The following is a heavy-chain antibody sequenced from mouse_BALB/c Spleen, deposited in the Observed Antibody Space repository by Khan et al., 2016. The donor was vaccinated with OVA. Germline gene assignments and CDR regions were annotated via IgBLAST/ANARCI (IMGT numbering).Heavy chain of an antibody. CDR2: ISYGGST. D-gene: IGHD1-1*01. V-gene: IGHV3-2*02. J-gene: IGHJ4*01. CDR1: GYSITSDYA. Sequence: EVQLQESGPGLVKPSQSLSLTCTVTGYSITSDYAWDWIRQFPGNKLEWMGYISYGGSTSYNPSLKSRISITRDTSKNQFFLQLNSFTTEDTATSSCERTNYYGYARDYWGQGTSLTVSS. CDR3: ERTNYYGYARDY.